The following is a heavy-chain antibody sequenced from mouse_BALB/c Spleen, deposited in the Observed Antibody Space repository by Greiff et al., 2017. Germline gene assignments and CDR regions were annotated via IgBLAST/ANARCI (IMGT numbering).Heavy chain of an antibody. J-gene: IGHJ4*01. CDR3: ARYPYGYDDYYAMDY. V-gene: IGHV3-8*02. D-gene: IGHD2-2*01. CDR2: ISYSGST. Sequence: EVQLQESGPSLVKPSQTLSLTCSVTGDSITSGYWNWIRKFPGNKLEYMGYISYSGSTYYNPSLKSRISITRDTSKNQYYLQLNSVTTEDTATYYCARYPYGYDDYYAMDYWGQGTSVTVSS. CDR1: GDSITSGY.